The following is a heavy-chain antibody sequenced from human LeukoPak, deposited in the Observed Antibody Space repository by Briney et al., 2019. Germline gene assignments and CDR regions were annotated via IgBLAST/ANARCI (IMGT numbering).Heavy chain of an antibody. V-gene: IGHV3-30*18. D-gene: IGHD6-13*01. CDR3: AKARRERWYGDAFDI. CDR2: ISHDENNR. Sequence: GRSLRLSCAASVFIFSSYGMHWVRQAPGKGLEGVTVISHDENNRYYADSVEGRFTVSRDNSKNTLDLQMNSLRPEDTAVYYCAKARRERWYGDAFDIWGQGTMVTVSS. CDR1: VFIFSSYG. J-gene: IGHJ3*02.